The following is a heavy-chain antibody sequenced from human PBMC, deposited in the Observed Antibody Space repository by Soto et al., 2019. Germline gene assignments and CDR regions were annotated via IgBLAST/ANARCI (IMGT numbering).Heavy chain of an antibody. J-gene: IGHJ5*02. CDR1: GGSISSYY. V-gene: IGHV4-59*01. CDR2: IYYSGST. Sequence: SETLSLTCTVSGGSISSYYWSWIRQPPGKGLEWIGYIYYSGSTNYNPSPKSRVTISVDTSNNQFSLKLSSVTAADTAVYYCARDDILTGYYNWFDPWGQGTLVTVSS. D-gene: IGHD3-9*01. CDR3: ARDDILTGYYNWFDP.